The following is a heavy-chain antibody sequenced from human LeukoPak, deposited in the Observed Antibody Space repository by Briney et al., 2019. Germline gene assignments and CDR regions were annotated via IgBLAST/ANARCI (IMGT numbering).Heavy chain of an antibody. Sequence: ASVKVSCRASGYTFTSYYMHWVRQAPRQGLEWMGIINPSGGSTSYAQKFQGRVTMTRDTSTSTVYMELSSLRSEDTAVYYCAREMVAGIADYWGQGTLVTVSS. CDR2: INPSGGST. CDR3: AREMVAGIADY. CDR1: GYTFTSYY. V-gene: IGHV1-46*01. J-gene: IGHJ4*02. D-gene: IGHD6-13*01.